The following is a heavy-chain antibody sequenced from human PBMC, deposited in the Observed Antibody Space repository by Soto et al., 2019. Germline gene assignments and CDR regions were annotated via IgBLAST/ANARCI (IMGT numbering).Heavy chain of an antibody. J-gene: IGHJ4*02. CDR3: ARGRTLYDFWGGLCDY. Sequence: QVQLVESGGGVVQPGRSLRLSCAASGFTFSSYGMHWVRQAPGKGLEWVAVIWYDGSNKYYADSVKGRFTISRDNSKNTLYLQMNSLRAEDTAVYDCARGRTLYDFWGGLCDYWGQGTLVTVSS. D-gene: IGHD3-3*01. CDR1: GFTFSSYG. V-gene: IGHV3-33*01. CDR2: IWYDGSNK.